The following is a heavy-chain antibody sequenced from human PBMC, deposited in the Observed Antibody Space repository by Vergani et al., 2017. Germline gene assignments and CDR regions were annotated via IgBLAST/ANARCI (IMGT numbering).Heavy chain of an antibody. CDR2: IWNDGSNK. CDR1: GFTFSGSG. CDR3: ARDPGQRRLCSGTSCWRAPKYYFDY. D-gene: IGHD2-2*01. J-gene: IGHJ4*02. Sequence: QVQLVESGGGVVQPGRSLRLSCAASGFTFSGSGVHWVRQAPGKGLEWVAVIWNDGSNKDYADSVKGRFTVSRDNSKNTRYRQMNSLRAEDTAVYYCARDPGQRRLCSGTSCWRAPKYYFDYWGQGTLVTVSS. V-gene: IGHV3-33*01.